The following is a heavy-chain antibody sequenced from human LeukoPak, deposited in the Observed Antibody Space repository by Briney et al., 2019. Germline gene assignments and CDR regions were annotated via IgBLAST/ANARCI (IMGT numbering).Heavy chain of an antibody. D-gene: IGHD3-10*01. J-gene: IGHJ4*02. CDR1: GGSISSDHW. CDR3: ARHAGRDGLAFDY. V-gene: IGHV4-4*02. Sequence: PSGTLSLTCAVSGGSISSDHWWTWVRQPPGKGLEWIGYIYYSGSTNYNPSLKSRVTISVDTSKNQFSLKLSSVTAADTAVYYCARHAGRDGLAFDYWGQGTLVTVSS. CDR2: IYYSGST.